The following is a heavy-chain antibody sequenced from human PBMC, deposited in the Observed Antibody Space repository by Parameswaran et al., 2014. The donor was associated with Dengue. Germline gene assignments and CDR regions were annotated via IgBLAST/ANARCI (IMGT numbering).Heavy chain of an antibody. V-gene: IGHV3-66*01. J-gene: IGHJ4*02. D-gene: IGHD3-22*01. CDR3: VAAYYDNDPYLPGVDF. CDR2: IYSEGSP. Sequence: VRQAPGKGLDWVSVIYSEGSPYYADSVKGRFTISRDNSKNTLHLQMNSLRAEDTAVYYCVAAYYDNDPYLPGVDFWGQGTLVTVSS.